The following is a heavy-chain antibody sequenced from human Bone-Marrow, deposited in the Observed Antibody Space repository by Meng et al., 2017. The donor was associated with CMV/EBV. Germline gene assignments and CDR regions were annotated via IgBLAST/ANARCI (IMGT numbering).Heavy chain of an antibody. Sequence: GESLKISCAASGFTFSDYEMNWVRQAPGKGLEWISYISYNGGAIYYADSVKGRFTISRDNAKNTLYLQMNSLRAEDTAVYYCARDQDYDILTGYSTFYYYYGMDVWGQGTTVTVSS. CDR2: ISYNGGAI. J-gene: IGHJ6*02. CDR3: ARDQDYDILTGYSTFYYYYGMDV. D-gene: IGHD3-9*01. CDR1: GFTFSDYE. V-gene: IGHV3-48*03.